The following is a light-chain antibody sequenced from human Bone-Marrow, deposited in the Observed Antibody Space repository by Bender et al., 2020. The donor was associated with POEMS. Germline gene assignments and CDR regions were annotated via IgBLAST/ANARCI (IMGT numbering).Light chain of an antibody. CDR2: EAT. Sequence: QSAPAQPASVSGSPGQSITISCTGTVTDVGNSDLVSWYQHHPGRGPKLVIFEATKRPSGVSNRFSGSKSANTASLTISGLQAEDEADYFCCSYAGTRSSVVFGGGTALTVL. CDR3: CSYAGTRSSVV. CDR1: VTDVGNSDL. J-gene: IGLJ2*01. V-gene: IGLV2-23*01.